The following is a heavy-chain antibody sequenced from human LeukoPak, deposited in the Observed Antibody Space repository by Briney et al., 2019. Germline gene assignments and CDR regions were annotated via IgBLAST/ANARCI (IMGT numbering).Heavy chain of an antibody. V-gene: IGHV4-34*01. CDR2: INDSGTI. Sequence: KSSETLSLICAVYGGSFSHYYWSWIRQPPGKGLEWIGEINDSGTINYNPSLLSRVTISLDRSKNQFSLRLSSVTATDTAVYYCARRWNYGRNYYIDVWGEGGTVSVSS. CDR1: GGSFSHYY. CDR3: ARRWNYGRNYYIDV. D-gene: IGHD1-7*01. J-gene: IGHJ6*03.